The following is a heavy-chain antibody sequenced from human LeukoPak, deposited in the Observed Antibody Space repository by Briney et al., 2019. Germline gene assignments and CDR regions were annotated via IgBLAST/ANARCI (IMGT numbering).Heavy chain of an antibody. V-gene: IGHV1-69*13. CDR3: ASQRSLSGSYSDY. D-gene: IGHD1-26*01. J-gene: IGHJ4*02. CDR2: IIPIFGTA. CDR1: GGTFSSYA. Sequence: ASVKVSCKASGGTFSSYAISWVRQAPGQGLEWMGGIIPIFGTANYAQKFQGRVTITADESTSTAYVELSSLRSEDTAVYYCASQRSLSGSYSDYWGQGTLVTVSS.